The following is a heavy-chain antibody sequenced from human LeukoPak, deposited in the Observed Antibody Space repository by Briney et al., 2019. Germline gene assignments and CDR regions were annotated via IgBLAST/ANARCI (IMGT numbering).Heavy chain of an antibody. Sequence: GRSLRLSCAASGFTFSTYTMNWVRQAPGKGLEWLSFVSSDGGTMSYADSVKGRFTISRDNVKHSLYLQVNSLRDEDTAVYYCARDRDWAFDYWGQGTLVTVSS. CDR2: VSSDGGTM. CDR3: ARDRDWAFDY. J-gene: IGHJ4*02. V-gene: IGHV3-48*02. CDR1: GFTFSTYT. D-gene: IGHD3-9*01.